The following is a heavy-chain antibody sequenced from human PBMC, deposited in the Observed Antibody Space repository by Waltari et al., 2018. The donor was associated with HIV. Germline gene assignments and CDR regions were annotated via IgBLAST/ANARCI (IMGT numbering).Heavy chain of an antibody. V-gene: IGHV3-74*01. CDR3: ARENTMTYYDALDI. J-gene: IGHJ3*02. CDR1: GFTFRSYW. D-gene: IGHD4-17*01. Sequence: EVQLVESGGGLVQPGGSLRLSCAASGFTFRSYWMHWVRQAPGKGLGWVSCISSDGSTTNYADAVKGRLTISRDNAKNTLYLQMNSLRADDTAVYYCARENTMTYYDALDIWGQGTMVTVSS. CDR2: ISSDGSTT.